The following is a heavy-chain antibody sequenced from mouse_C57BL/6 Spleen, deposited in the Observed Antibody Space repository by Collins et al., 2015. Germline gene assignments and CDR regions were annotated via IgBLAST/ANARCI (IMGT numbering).Heavy chain of an antibody. Sequence: QVQLQQSGAELVKPGASVKISCKASGYAFSSYWMNWVKQRPGKGLEWIGQIYPGDGDTNYNGKFKGKATLTADKSSSTAYMQLSSLTSEDSAVYFCARCGKGRRYFDVWGTGTTVTVSS. CDR2: IYPGDGDT. CDR3: ARCGKGRRYFDV. CDR1: GYAFSSYW. J-gene: IGHJ1*03. D-gene: IGHD1-1*01. V-gene: IGHV1-80*01.